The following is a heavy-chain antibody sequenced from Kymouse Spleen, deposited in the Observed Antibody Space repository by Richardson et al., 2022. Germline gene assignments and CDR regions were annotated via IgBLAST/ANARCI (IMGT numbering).Heavy chain of an antibody. CDR3: ARQWYSSSYYFDY. Sequence: QLQLQESGPGLVKPSETLSLTCTVSGGSISSSSYYWGWIRQPPGKGLEWIGSIYYSGSTYYNPSLKSRVTISVDTSKNQFSLKLSSVTAADTAVYYCARQWYSSSYYFDYWGQGTLVTVSS. CDR2: IYYSGST. CDR1: GGSISSSSYY. D-gene: IGHD6-6*01. V-gene: IGHV4-39*01. J-gene: IGHJ4*02.